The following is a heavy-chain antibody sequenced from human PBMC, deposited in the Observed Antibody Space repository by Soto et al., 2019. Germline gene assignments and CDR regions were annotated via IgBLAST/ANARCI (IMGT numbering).Heavy chain of an antibody. Sequence: GGSLRLSCAASGFTFSSSAMSWVRQAPGKGLEWVSGISGSGDATYYAGSVKGRFTVSRDKPKNTLYLEMNSLRAEDTAVYYCAKAPTTISSYYNYYGMDVWGQGTTVTVSS. CDR3: AKAPTTISSYYNYYGMDV. J-gene: IGHJ6*02. D-gene: IGHD2-2*01. CDR1: GFTFSSSA. V-gene: IGHV3-23*01. CDR2: ISGSGDAT.